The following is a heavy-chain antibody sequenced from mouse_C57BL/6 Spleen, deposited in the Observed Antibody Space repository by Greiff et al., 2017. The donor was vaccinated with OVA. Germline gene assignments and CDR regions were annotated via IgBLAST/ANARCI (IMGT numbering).Heavy chain of an antibody. D-gene: IGHD6-1*01. V-gene: IGHV14-3*01. Sequence: VQLQQSVAELVRPGASVKLSCTASGFNIKNTYMHWVKQRPEQGLEWIGRIDPANGNTKSAPKFQGKATLTADTSSNTAYLQLSSLTSEDTASDYWARSGLAIWYFDVWGTGTTVTVSS. CDR1: GFNIKNTY. CDR3: ARSGLAIWYFDV. J-gene: IGHJ1*03. CDR2: IDPANGNT.